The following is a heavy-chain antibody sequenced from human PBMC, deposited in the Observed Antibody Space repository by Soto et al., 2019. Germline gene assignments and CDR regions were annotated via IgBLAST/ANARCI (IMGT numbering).Heavy chain of an antibody. J-gene: IGHJ6*02. CDR1: GYSFTSYA. CDR3: ARGVENIVVVLDVFGYYGMDV. CDR2: INAGNGNT. D-gene: IGHD2-2*01. Sequence: ASVKVSCKASGYSFTSYAIYWVRQAPGQRLEWMGWINAGNGNTKYSQKLQGRVTFTGDTSASTAHMELSSLRSEDTAVYFCARGVENIVVVLDVFGYYGMDVWGQGXTVTVPS. V-gene: IGHV1-3*01.